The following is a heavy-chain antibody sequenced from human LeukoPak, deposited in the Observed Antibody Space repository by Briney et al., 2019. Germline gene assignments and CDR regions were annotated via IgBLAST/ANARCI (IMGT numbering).Heavy chain of an antibody. CDR1: GFTFSSYA. CDR2: ISSNGGST. D-gene: IGHD6-19*01. J-gene: IGHJ4*02. V-gene: IGHV3-64*01. CDR3: ARTESSGWYSDYFDY. Sequence: GGSLRLSCAASGFTFSSYAMHWVRQAPGKGLEYVSAISSNGGSTYYANSVKGRFTISRDNSKNTLYLQMGSLRAEDMAVYYCARTESSGWYSDYFDYWGQGTLVTVSS.